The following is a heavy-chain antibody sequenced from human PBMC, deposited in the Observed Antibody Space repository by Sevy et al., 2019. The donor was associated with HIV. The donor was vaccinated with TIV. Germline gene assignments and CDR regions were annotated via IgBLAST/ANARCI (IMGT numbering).Heavy chain of an antibody. CDR2: ISADAGST. Sequence: GGSLRLSCTASGFTFSDYVMTWVRQAPGKGLEWVSTISADAGSTYYADSVKGRFTISRDNSKNTLYLQMMSLRAEDTAVYYCAKELQNYDFWRGFYLGYFDYWGRGIRVTVSS. D-gene: IGHD3-3*01. CDR3: AKELQNYDFWRGFYLGYFDY. CDR1: GFTFSDYV. J-gene: IGHJ4*02. V-gene: IGHV3-23*01.